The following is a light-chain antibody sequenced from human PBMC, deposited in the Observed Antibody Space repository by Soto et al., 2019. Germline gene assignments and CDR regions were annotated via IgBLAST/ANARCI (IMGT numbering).Light chain of an antibody. Sequence: QAVVTQEPSLTVSPGGTVTLTCGYSTGAVTSGHYPYWFQQKPGQAPRTLIYDTSNKHSWTPARFSGSLLGGKAALTLSGAQPEDEAEYYCLLSYRGAYVVFGGGTKLTVL. CDR2: DTS. CDR3: LLSYRGAYVV. CDR1: TGAVTSGHY. V-gene: IGLV7-46*01. J-gene: IGLJ2*01.